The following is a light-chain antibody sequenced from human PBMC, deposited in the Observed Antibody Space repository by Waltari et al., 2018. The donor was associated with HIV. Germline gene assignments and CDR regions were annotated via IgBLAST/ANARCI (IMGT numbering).Light chain of an antibody. J-gene: IGLJ2*01. V-gene: IGLV2-14*03. CDR1: SNDIGGYNY. CDR2: DVT. CDR3: SSYTSSSTLLVV. Sequence: QSALTQPASVSGSPGQSITISCTGTSNDIGGYNYVSWYQQHPGQAPKLMIFDVTKRPSGFSNRFSGSKSGNTASLTISGLQAEDEADYYCSSYTSSSTLLVVFGGGTKLTVL.